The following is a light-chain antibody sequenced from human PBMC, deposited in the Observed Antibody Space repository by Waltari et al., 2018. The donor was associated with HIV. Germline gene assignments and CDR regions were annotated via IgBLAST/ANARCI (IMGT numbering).Light chain of an antibody. J-gene: IGLJ2*01. Sequence: QSVLTQPPSASGTPGQRVTISCSGSSSNLGNNALSLYQPFPGTAPKLLIYSNNQRPSGVPDRCSGSKSGTSASLAISGLQSEDEANYYCETLDDNLNGPVFGGGTKLTVL. V-gene: IGLV1-44*01. CDR2: SNN. CDR3: ETLDDNLNGPV. CDR1: SSNLGNNA.